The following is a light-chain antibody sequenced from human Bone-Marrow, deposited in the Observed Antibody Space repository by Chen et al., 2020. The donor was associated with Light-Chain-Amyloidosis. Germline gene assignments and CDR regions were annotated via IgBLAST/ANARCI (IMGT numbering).Light chain of an antibody. Sequence: QSALPHPPSLPGSPGHRITTPGTGTSSDVGGDNHVSWYQQHPDKAPKLMIYEVTNRPSWVPDRFSGSKSDNTASLTISGLQTEDEADYFCSSYTITNTLVFGSGTRVTVL. CDR3: SSYTITNTLV. J-gene: IGLJ1*01. V-gene: IGLV2-14*01. CDR1: SSDVGGDNH. CDR2: EVT.